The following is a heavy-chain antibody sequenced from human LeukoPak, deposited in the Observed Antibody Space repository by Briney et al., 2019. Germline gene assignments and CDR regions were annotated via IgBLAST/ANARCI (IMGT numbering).Heavy chain of an antibody. CDR2: IYSADST. D-gene: IGHD3-16*01. J-gene: IGHJ4*02. CDR3: ARWSSGRGRYYFDY. V-gene: IGHV3-53*01. Sequence: GGSLRLSCAASGFTVSSNYMSWVRQAPGKGLEWVSVIYSADSTNYADSVKGRFTISRDNSKNTLYLQMDSLRAEDTAVYYCARWSSGRGRYYFDYWGQGTLVTVSS. CDR1: GFTVSSNY.